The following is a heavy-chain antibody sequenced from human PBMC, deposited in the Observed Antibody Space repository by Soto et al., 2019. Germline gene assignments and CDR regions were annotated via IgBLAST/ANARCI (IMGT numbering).Heavy chain of an antibody. D-gene: IGHD2-21*02. V-gene: IGHV4-4*02. Sequence: SETLSLTCAVSGASISSDSRWTWVGQPPGEGLEWIGEISQSGTTKYNPSLASRVTISVDKSKNQFSLRLTSMAAADTAVYYCAKKVTAALRIYYFFGLDVWGQGTTVTV. CDR2: ISQSGTT. CDR1: GASISSDSR. CDR3: AKKVTAALRIYYFFGLDV. J-gene: IGHJ6*02.